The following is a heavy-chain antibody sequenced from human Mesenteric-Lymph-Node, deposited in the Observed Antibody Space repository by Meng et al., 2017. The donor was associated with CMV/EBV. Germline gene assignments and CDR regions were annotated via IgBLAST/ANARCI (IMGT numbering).Heavy chain of an antibody. D-gene: IGHD2-2*01. CDR2: IKYRGRT. V-gene: IGHV4-61*01. CDR3: ASGGCSSTSCYEYFQH. Sequence: SVSSGNYYGSWMRETQGKGLEWSGNIKYRGRTNENPTNKSRVTITVDTSKNQFSLKLSSVTAADTAVYYCASGGCSSTSCYEYFQHWGQGTLVTVSS. J-gene: IGHJ1*01. CDR1: SVSSGNYY.